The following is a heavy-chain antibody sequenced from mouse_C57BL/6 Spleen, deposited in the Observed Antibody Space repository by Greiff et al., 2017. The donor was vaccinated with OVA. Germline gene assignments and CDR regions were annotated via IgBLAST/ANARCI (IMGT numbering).Heavy chain of an antibody. Sequence: QVQLKQSGPELVKPGASVKISCKASGYAFSSSWMNWVKQRPGKGLEWIGRIYPGDGDTNYNGKFKGKATLTADKSSSTAYMQLSSLTSEDSAVYFCARRSNYYFDYWGQGTTLTVSS. J-gene: IGHJ2*01. V-gene: IGHV1-82*01. CDR3: ARRSNYYFDY. D-gene: IGHD2-5*01. CDR1: GYAFSSSW. CDR2: IYPGDGDT.